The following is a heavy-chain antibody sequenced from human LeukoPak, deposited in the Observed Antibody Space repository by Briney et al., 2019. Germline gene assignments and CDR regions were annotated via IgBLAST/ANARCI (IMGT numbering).Heavy chain of an antibody. CDR2: INPNSGGT. Sequence: ASVKVSCKASGYTFTGYYMHWVRQAPGQGLEWMGWINPNSGGTNYAQKLQGRVTMTTDTSTSTAYMELRSLRSDDTAVYYCARCLFYDFWSGYYSCLAFDIWGQGTMVTVSS. D-gene: IGHD3-3*01. V-gene: IGHV1-2*02. CDR3: ARCLFYDFWSGYYSCLAFDI. J-gene: IGHJ3*02. CDR1: GYTFTGYY.